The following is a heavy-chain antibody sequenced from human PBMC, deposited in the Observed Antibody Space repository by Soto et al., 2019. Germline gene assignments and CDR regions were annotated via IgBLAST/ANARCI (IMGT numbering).Heavy chain of an antibody. J-gene: IGHJ6*02. CDR2: INPNSGGT. Sequence: ASVKVSCKASGYTFTGYYMHWVRQAPGQGLEWMGWINPNSGGTNYAQKFQGWVTMTRDTSISTAYMELSRLRSGDTAVYYCARTGRDYYYYGMDVWGQGTTVTVSS. CDR3: ARTGRDYYYYGMDV. V-gene: IGHV1-2*04. CDR1: GYTFTGYY. D-gene: IGHD3-10*01.